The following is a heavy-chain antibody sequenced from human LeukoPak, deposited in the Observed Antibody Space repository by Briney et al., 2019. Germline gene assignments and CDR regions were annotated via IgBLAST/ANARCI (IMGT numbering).Heavy chain of an antibody. CDR3: ARHEAAAGLFDY. D-gene: IGHD6-13*01. CDR1: GGSISSYY. CDR2: VFYSGNT. Sequence: SETLSLTCTVSGGSISSYYWSWIRQPPGKGLEWIGYVFYSGNTNYNPSLKSRVTISVDTSKNQFSLKLSSVTAADTAVYYCARHEAAAGLFDYWGQGTLVTVSS. V-gene: IGHV4-59*08. J-gene: IGHJ4*02.